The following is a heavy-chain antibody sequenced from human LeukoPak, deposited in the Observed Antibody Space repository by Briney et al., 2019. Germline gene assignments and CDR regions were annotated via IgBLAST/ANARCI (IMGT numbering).Heavy chain of an antibody. CDR2: INSDGSEG. V-gene: IGHV3-7*03. Sequence: PGGSLRLSCAASGFTFSGYRMNWVRQAPGKGLEWVASINSDGSEGYYADVVKGRFTISRDNAKNSLYLQINSLRAEDTAVYYCARSSYSSSSSVWGQGTMVTVSS. J-gene: IGHJ3*01. CDR1: GFTFSGYR. D-gene: IGHD6-6*01. CDR3: ARSSYSSSSSV.